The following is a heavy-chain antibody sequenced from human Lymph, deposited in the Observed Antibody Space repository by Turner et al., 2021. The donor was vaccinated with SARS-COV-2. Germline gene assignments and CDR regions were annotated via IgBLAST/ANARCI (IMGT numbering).Heavy chain of an antibody. CDR2: KKQDGSEK. CDR1: GFTVSYYC. Sequence: EVPLVVSGGCLVQPGWSLTPSCAASGFTVSYYCMSWVRQAPGKGWEWVANKKQDGSEKYDVDSVKGRFTISRENAKNSLLLQMNSLRAEDTAVYYCARMGSASWYFDYWGQGTLVTVSS. CDR3: ARMGSASWYFDY. V-gene: IGHV3-7*01. J-gene: IGHJ4*02. D-gene: IGHD1-26*01.